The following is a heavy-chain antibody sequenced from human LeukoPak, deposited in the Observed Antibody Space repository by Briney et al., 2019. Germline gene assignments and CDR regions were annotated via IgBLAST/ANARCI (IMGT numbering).Heavy chain of an antibody. CDR2: ISYDGSNK. CDR3: ARDRSYLALHFDY. V-gene: IGHV3-30*01. J-gene: IGHJ4*02. Sequence: GRSLRLSCAASGFTFSSYAVHSVRQAPGKGIEWVAVISYDGSNKYYADSVKGRFTISRDNSKNTLYLQMNSLRAEDTAVYYCARDRSYLALHFDYWGQGTLVTVSS. CDR1: GFTFSSYA.